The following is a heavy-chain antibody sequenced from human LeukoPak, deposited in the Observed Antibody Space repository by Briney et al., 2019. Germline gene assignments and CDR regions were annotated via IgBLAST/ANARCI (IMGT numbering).Heavy chain of an antibody. CDR1: GGSFSGYY. J-gene: IGHJ5*02. D-gene: IGHD2-2*01. V-gene: IGHV4-34*01. Sequence: SETLSLTCAVYGGSFSGYYWSWIRQPPGKGLEWIGEINHSGSTNYNPSLKSRVTISVDTSKNQFSLKLSSVTAADTAVYYCARRWWCSTSCYGTARFDPWGQGTLVTVSS. CDR3: ARRWWCSTSCYGTARFDP. CDR2: INHSGST.